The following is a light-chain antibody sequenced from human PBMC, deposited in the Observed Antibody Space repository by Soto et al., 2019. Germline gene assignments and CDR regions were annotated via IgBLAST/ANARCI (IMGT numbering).Light chain of an antibody. CDR2: WAS. J-gene: IGKJ4*01. Sequence: DIVMTQSPDSLAVSLGERATINCKSSQSVLYSSNNKNYLVWYQQKPGQPPKLLLYWASTRESGVPDRFSGSGSGTDFTLTISSLRAEDVAVYYCQQYYSTPLTFGGGTKV. CDR3: QQYYSTPLT. CDR1: QSVLYSSNNKNY. V-gene: IGKV4-1*01.